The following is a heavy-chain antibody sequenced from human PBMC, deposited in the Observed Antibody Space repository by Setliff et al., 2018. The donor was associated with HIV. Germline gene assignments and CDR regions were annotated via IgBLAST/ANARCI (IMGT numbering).Heavy chain of an antibody. V-gene: IGHV3-15*01. CDR3: STGPTRVSDGVADF. Sequence: GGSLRLSCVVSGFNFKSGWMTWVRQAPGKGLEWVGRIKSNSDGGTSDYAAAVKDRFSFSRDDSKFMLYLQMDSLEIEDTAVYFCSTGPTRVSDGVADFWGPGTLVTVSS. CDR2: IKSNSDGGTS. CDR1: GFNFKSGW. D-gene: IGHD2-8*02. J-gene: IGHJ4*02.